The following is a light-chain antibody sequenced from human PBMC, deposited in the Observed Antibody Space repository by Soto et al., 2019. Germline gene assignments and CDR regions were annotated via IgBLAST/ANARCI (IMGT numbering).Light chain of an antibody. J-gene: IGLJ3*02. CDR2: EGS. V-gene: IGLV2-23*01. CDR1: SSDVGSYNL. CDR3: CSYAGSRRV. Sequence: QSALTQPASVSGSPGQSITTSCTGTSSDVGSYNLVSWYQQHPGKAPKLMIYEGSKRPSGVSNRFSGSKSGNTASLTISGLQAEDEADYYCCSYAGSRRVFGGGTQLTVL.